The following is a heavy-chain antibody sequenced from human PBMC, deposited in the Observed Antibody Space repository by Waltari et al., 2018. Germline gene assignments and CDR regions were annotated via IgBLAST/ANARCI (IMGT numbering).Heavy chain of an antibody. Sequence: QVQLVQSGAEVKKPGSSVKVSCKASGGTFSSYAISWVRQAPGQGLEWMGGIIPIFGTANYAQKFQGRVTITADESTSTAYMELSSLRSEDTAVYYCASALYYYDSSDYYPFDYWGQGTLVTVSS. D-gene: IGHD3-22*01. J-gene: IGHJ4*02. CDR2: IIPIFGTA. CDR3: ASALYYYDSSDYYPFDY. CDR1: GGTFSSYA. V-gene: IGHV1-69*12.